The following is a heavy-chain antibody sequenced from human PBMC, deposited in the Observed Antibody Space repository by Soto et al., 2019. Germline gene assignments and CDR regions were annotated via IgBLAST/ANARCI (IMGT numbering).Heavy chain of an antibody. D-gene: IGHD4-17*01. Sequence: QVQLVESGGGVVQPGRSLRLSCAASGFSFSSYAMHWVRQAPGKGLEWVAMISYDGSNKYYADSVKGRFTISRDNSKNTLYLQMNSLRAEDTAVYYCASVPTTVVTPFYFDYWGQGTLVTVSS. CDR1: GFSFSSYA. CDR2: ISYDGSNK. CDR3: ASVPTTVVTPFYFDY. J-gene: IGHJ4*02. V-gene: IGHV3-30-3*01.